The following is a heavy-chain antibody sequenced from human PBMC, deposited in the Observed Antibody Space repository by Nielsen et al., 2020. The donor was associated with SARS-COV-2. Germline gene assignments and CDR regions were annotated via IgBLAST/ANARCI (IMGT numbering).Heavy chain of an antibody. V-gene: IGHV3-21*01. CDR1: GFTFSSYS. CDR3: ARDRGRIRLPEFWFDP. D-gene: IGHD5-12*01. CDR2: ISSSSSYI. J-gene: IGHJ5*02. Sequence: GESLKISCAASGFTFSSYSMNWVRQAPGKGLEWVSSISSSSSYIYYADSVKGRFTISRDNAKNSLYLQMNSLRAEDTAVYYCARDRGRIRLPEFWFDPWGQGTLVTVSS.